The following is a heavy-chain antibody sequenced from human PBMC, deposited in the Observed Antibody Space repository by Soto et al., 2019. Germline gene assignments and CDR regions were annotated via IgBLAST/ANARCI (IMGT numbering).Heavy chain of an antibody. CDR3: AFIPWSIAVAGRGFAP. V-gene: IGHV1-69*02. Sequence: QVQLVQSGAEVKKPGSSVKVSCKASGGPFSSYTISWVRQAPGQGLEWMGRIIPILGIANYAQKFQGRVTITADKTTRTAYIELGSLRADDTAVYYCAFIPWSIAVAGRGFAPWGQEPLVTVSS. CDR2: IIPILGIA. CDR1: GGPFSSYT. D-gene: IGHD6-19*01. J-gene: IGHJ5*02.